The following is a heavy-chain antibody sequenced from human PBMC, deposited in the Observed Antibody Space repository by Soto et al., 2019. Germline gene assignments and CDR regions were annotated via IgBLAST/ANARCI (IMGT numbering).Heavy chain of an antibody. J-gene: IGHJ4*02. D-gene: IGHD6-19*01. V-gene: IGHV1-18*01. CDR3: ARVRRQWLVHYFDY. Sequence: ASVKVSCKASGYTFTSCGISWVRQAPGQGLEWMGWISAYNGNTNYAQKLQGRVTMTTDTSTSTAYMELRSLRSDDTAVYYCARVRRQWLVHYFDYWGQGTLVTVSS. CDR1: GYTFTSCG. CDR2: ISAYNGNT.